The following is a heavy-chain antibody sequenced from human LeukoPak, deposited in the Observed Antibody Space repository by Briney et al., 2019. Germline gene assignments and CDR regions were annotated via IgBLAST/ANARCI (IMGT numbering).Heavy chain of an antibody. CDR2: ISSGGSTI. Sequence: PGGSLRLSCAVSGFTFSDYYMSWIRQAPGKGLEWVSYISSGGSTISHADSVKGRFTISRDNAENSLYLQMNSLRAEDTAVYYCAKDASNFLDYWGQGTLVTVSS. D-gene: IGHD2/OR15-2a*01. V-gene: IGHV3-11*01. J-gene: IGHJ4*02. CDR1: GFTFSDYY. CDR3: AKDASNFLDY.